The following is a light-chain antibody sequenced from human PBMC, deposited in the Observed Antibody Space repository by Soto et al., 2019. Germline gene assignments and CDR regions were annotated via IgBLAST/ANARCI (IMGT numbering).Light chain of an antibody. V-gene: IGLV2-14*01. CDR2: EVT. CDR1: SSDGGGYNY. Sequence: QSALTQPASVSGSPGQSITISCTGTSSDGGGYNYVSWYQQYPGKAPKVMIYEVTNRPSGVSNRFSGSKSGNTASLTISGLQAEDEADYYCSSYTSSNTLIFGGGTKLTVL. CDR3: SSYTSSNTLI. J-gene: IGLJ2*01.